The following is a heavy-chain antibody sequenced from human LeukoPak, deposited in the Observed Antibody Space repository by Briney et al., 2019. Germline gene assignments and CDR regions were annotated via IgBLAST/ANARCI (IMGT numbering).Heavy chain of an antibody. D-gene: IGHD6-13*01. CDR1: GGSITSSSYY. Sequence: SETLSLTCTVSGGSITSSSYYWGWLRPPPGKGLEWIGSIVYSGSTYSNPTLKGRLTIPLDTSNTQFSLKLSSVTAADTAVYYCAKQQLVRCFDYWGQGTLVTVSS. CDR2: IVYSGST. V-gene: IGHV4-39*01. J-gene: IGHJ4*02. CDR3: AKQQLVRCFDY.